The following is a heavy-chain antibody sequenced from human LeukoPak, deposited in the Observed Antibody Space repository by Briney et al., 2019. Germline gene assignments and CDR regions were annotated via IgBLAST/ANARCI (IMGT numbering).Heavy chain of an antibody. CDR2: IRQDGSEK. CDR3: ARDLHGYYFDY. V-gene: IGHV3-7*04. Sequence: GGSLRLSCAASRFTFSSYWMNWVRQAPGKGLEWVASIRQDGSEKYYVDSVKGRFTISRDNAKNSLYLQLNSLRAEDTAVYYCARDLHGYYFDYWGQGTLVTVSS. D-gene: IGHD5-24*01. J-gene: IGHJ4*02. CDR1: RFTFSSYW.